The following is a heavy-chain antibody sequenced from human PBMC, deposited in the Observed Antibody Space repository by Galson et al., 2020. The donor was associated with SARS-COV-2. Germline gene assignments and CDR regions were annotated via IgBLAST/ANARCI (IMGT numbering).Heavy chain of an antibody. CDR1: GLTFSSYS. V-gene: IGHV3-21*01. CDR2: ISSSSSYI. J-gene: IGHJ4*02. Sequence: GGSLRPSCAASGLTFSSYSMNWVRQAPGKGLEWVSSISSSSSYIYYADSVKGRFTISRDNAKNSLYLQMNSLRAEDTAVYYCARGGGNSGFDYWGQGTLVTVSS. CDR3: ARGGGNSGFDY. D-gene: IGHD2-21*02.